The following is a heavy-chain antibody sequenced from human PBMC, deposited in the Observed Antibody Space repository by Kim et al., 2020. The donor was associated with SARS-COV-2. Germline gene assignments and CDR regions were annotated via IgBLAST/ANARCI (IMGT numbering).Heavy chain of an antibody. CDR3: ARAEGAYSGSYWGDAFDI. CDR1: GFTFSSYA. V-gene: IGHV3-30*04. D-gene: IGHD1-26*01. Sequence: GGSLRLSCAASGFTFSSYAMHWVRQAPGKGLEWGAVISYDGSNKYYADSVKGRFTISRDNSKNTLYLQMNSLRAEDTAVYYCARAEGAYSGSYWGDAFDIWGQGTMVTVSS. CDR2: ISYDGSNK. J-gene: IGHJ3*02.